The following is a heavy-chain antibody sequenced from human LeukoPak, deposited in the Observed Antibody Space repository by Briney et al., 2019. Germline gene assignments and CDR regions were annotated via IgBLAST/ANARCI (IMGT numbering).Heavy chain of an antibody. CDR2: IYTTGST. CDR1: GGSISSYY. Sequence: SETLSLTCTVSGGSISSYYWSWIRQPAGKGLEWIGHIYTTGSTNYNPSLKSRVTMSVDTSNNQFSLKLSSVTAADTAVYYCARELGTIFGVVIPNYYFDYWGQGTLVTVSS. J-gene: IGHJ4*02. V-gene: IGHV4-4*07. D-gene: IGHD3-3*01. CDR3: ARELGTIFGVVIPNYYFDY.